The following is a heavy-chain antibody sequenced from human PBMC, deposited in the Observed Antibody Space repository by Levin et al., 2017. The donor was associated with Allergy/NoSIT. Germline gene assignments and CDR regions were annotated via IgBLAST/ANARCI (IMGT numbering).Heavy chain of an antibody. Sequence: ASVKVSCKASGYTFRVYGIIWVRQAPGEGLEWLGWISPNNGHTKVSHKVQGRVTMTTDASTTTAYLDIRSLTSDDTAVYYCAGDLGTGCYDNAFEIWGQGTLVSVSS. V-gene: IGHV1-18*01. J-gene: IGHJ3*02. CDR2: ISPNNGHT. D-gene: IGHD6-19*01. CDR1: GYTFRVYG. CDR3: AGDLGTGCYDNAFEI.